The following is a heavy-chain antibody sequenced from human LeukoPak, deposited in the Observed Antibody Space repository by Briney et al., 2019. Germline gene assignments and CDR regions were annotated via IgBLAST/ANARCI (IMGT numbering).Heavy chain of an antibody. CDR2: ISYDGSNK. Sequence: GGSLRLSCAASGFTFSSYAMSWVRQAPGKGLEWVAVISYDGSNKYYADSVKGRFTISRDNSKNTLYLQMNSLRAEDTAVYYCAREIFIAAADYWGQGTLVTVSS. D-gene: IGHD6-13*01. CDR3: AREIFIAAADY. J-gene: IGHJ4*02. V-gene: IGHV3-30-3*01. CDR1: GFTFSSYA.